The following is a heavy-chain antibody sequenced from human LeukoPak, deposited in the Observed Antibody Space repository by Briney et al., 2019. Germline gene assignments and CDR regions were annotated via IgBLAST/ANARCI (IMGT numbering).Heavy chain of an antibody. CDR1: GFTFSGYS. Sequence: GGSLRLSCAASGFTFSGYSMKWVRQAPGKGLEWVSSISSSSSYIYYADSVKGRFTISRDNAKNSLYLQMNSLRAEDTAVYYCARGGANTFNTVTYWGQGTLVTVSS. J-gene: IGHJ4*02. D-gene: IGHD1-26*01. V-gene: IGHV3-21*01. CDR2: ISSSSSYI. CDR3: ARGGANTFNTVTY.